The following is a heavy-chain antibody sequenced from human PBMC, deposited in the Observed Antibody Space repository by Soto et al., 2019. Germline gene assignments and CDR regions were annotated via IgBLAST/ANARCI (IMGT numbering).Heavy chain of an antibody. CDR2: IIPIFGTA. CDR3: ARSIAAAGSLNWYFDL. D-gene: IGHD6-13*01. J-gene: IGHJ2*01. V-gene: IGHV1-69*01. CDR1: GGTFSSYA. Sequence: QVQLVQSGAEVKKPGSSVKVSCKASGGTFSSYAISWVRQAPGQGLEWMGGIIPIFGTANHAQKFQGRVTITADESTSTAYMELSSLRSEDTAVYYCARSIAAAGSLNWYFDLWGRGTLVTVSS.